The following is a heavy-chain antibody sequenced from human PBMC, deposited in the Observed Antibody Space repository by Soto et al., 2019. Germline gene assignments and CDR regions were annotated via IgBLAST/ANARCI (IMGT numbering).Heavy chain of an antibody. D-gene: IGHD4-17*01. CDR3: ASPLRRYGDYEFDY. CDR1: GGSISSSSYY. V-gene: IGHV4-39*01. Sequence: SETLSLTCPVSGGSISSSSYYWGWIRQPPGKGLEWIGSIYYSGSTYYNPSLKSRVTISVDTSKNQFSLKLSSVTAADTAVYYCASPLRRYGDYEFDYWGQGTLVTVSS. CDR2: IYYSGST. J-gene: IGHJ4*02.